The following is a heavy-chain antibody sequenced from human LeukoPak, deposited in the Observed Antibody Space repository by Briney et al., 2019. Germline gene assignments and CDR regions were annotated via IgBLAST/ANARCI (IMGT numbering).Heavy chain of an antibody. CDR3: ARSGSSSWYRSHYYYMDV. D-gene: IGHD6-13*01. J-gene: IGHJ6*03. CDR2: INHSGST. CDR1: GGSFSGYY. V-gene: IGHV4-34*01. Sequence: SETLSLTCAVYGGSFSGYYWSWIRQPPGKGLEWIGEINHSGSTNYNPSLKSRVTISVDTSKSQSSLKLSSVPAADTAVYYCARSGSSSWYRSHYYYMDVWGKGTTVTISS.